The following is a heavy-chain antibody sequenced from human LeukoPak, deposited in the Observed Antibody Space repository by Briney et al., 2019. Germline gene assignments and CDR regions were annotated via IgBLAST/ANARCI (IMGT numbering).Heavy chain of an antibody. CDR2: IYYSGNT. Sequence: PSQTLSLTCTVSGVSISSGGYYWSWVRQHPGKGLEWIGYIYYSGNTYYNPSLKSLVTMSVDTSKNQFSLKLSSVTAADTAVYYCARHGGAYGDYWYYFDYWGQGTLVTVSS. J-gene: IGHJ4*02. CDR3: ARHGGAYGDYWYYFDY. CDR1: GVSISSGGYY. D-gene: IGHD4-17*01. V-gene: IGHV4-31*01.